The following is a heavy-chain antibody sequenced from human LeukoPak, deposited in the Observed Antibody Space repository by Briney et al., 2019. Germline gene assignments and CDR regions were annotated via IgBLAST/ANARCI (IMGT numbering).Heavy chain of an antibody. CDR3: ARNGGRFGWYFDY. Sequence: GGSLRLSCAASGFTFSSYSMNWVRQAPGKGLEWVSYISSSSSTIYYADSVKGRFTISRDNAKNSLYLQMNSLGAEDTAVYYCARNGGRFGWYFDYWGQGTLVTVSS. CDR2: ISSSSSTI. J-gene: IGHJ4*02. D-gene: IGHD3-9*01. V-gene: IGHV3-48*01. CDR1: GFTFSSYS.